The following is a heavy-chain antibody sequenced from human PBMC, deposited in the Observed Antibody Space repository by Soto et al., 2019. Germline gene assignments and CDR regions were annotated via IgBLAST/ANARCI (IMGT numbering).Heavy chain of an antibody. CDR1: GYTFTSYG. D-gene: IGHD2-2*01. J-gene: IGHJ5*02. Sequence: GASVKVSCKASGYTFTSYGISWVRQAPGQGLEWMGWIGAYNGNTNYAQKLQGRVTMTTDTSTSTAYMELRSLRSDDTAVYYCARVSGYCSSTSCSAGVRFDPWGQGTLVTVSS. CDR3: ARVSGYCSSTSCSAGVRFDP. V-gene: IGHV1-18*01. CDR2: IGAYNGNT.